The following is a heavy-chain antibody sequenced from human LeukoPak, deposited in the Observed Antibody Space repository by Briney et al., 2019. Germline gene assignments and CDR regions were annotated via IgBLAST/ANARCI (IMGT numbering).Heavy chain of an antibody. CDR1: GGSIGSYY. V-gene: IGHV4-59*01. Sequence: SETLSLTCTVSGGSIGSYYWHWIPQPPGKGLEWFGYIYFTGSTNYNPSLKSRVTISVDTSKNQFSLKLNSVTAADTAIYYCARSTYSSRQWDYWGWGTLVTVFS. J-gene: IGHJ4*02. CDR3: ARSTYSSRQWDY. D-gene: IGHD6-13*01. CDR2: IYFTGST.